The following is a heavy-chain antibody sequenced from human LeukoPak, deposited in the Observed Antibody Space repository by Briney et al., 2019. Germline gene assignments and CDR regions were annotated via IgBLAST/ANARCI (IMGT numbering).Heavy chain of an antibody. CDR2: IYYSGST. V-gene: IGHV4-39*01. D-gene: IGHD1-26*01. J-gene: IGHJ6*03. Sequence: SSETLSLTCTVSGGSISSSSYYWGWIRQPPGKGLEWIGSIYYSGSTYYNPSLKSRVTISVDTSKNQFSLKLSSVTAADTAVYYCARARARRELPPRGSGYYHMDVWGKGTTVTISS. CDR3: ARARARRELPPRGSGYYHMDV. CDR1: GGSISSSSYY.